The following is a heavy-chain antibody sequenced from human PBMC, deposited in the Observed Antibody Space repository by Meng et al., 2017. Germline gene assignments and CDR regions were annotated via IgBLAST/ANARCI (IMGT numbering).Heavy chain of an antibody. CDR1: GFFFSGHW. CDR3: TRDFDWLDGS. CDR2: INGDGRTT. D-gene: IGHD3-9*01. Sequence: GESLKISCAASGFFFSGHWMPWVRQAPGKGPVWVSRINGDGRTTFYADSVKGRFTISRDNDKDTLYLQMNSLRVEDTAIYYCTRDFDWLDGSWGQGTLVTVSS. J-gene: IGHJ4*02. V-gene: IGHV3-74*01.